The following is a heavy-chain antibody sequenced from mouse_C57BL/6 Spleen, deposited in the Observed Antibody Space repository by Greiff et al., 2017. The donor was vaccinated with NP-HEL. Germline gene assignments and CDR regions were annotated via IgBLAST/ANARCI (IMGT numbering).Heavy chain of an antibody. Sequence: QVQLKQPGAEFVKPGASVKLSCTASGYTFTSSWLQWVNQRPGQGLAWMGEINPSVSYPTYNQKFKGKATLTVDTSSSTAYMQLSSLTSEDAAVYYCARRGNWDENYWGKGTTLTVSS. D-gene: IGHD4-1*01. CDR3: ARRGNWDENY. CDR2: INPSVSYP. V-gene: IGHV1-50*01. J-gene: IGHJ2*01. CDR1: GYTFTSSW.